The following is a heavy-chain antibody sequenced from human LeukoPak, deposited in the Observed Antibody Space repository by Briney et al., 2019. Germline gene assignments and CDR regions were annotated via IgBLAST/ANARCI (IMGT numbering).Heavy chain of an antibody. CDR3: ARRGGYSQFDY. V-gene: IGHV4-34*01. D-gene: IGHD3-22*01. CDR2: INHSGST. Sequence: GSLRLSCAASGFTFSDYYMSWIRQPPGKGLEWIGEINHSGSTNYNPSLKSRVTISVDTSKNQFSLKLSSVTAADTAVYYCARRGGYSQFDYWGQGTLVTVSS. CDR1: GFTFSDYY. J-gene: IGHJ4*02.